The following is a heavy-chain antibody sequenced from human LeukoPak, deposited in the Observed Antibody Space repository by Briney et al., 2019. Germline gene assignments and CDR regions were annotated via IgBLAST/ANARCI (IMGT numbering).Heavy chain of an antibody. J-gene: IGHJ5*02. V-gene: IGHV4-39*01. Sequence: SETLSLTCTVSGGSISSSSYYWGWIRQPPGKGLEWIGSIYYSGSTYYNPSLESRVTISVDTSKNQFSLKLSSVTAADTAVYYCARLHGFYSSSWYWFDPWGQGTLVTVSS. CDR3: ARLHGFYSSSWYWFDP. D-gene: IGHD6-13*01. CDR2: IYYSGST. CDR1: GGSISSSSYY.